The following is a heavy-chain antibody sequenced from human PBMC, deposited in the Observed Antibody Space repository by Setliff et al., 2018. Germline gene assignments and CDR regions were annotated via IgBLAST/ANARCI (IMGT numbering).Heavy chain of an antibody. CDR2: ISHSGNT. CDR1: GGSISTYY. V-gene: IGHV4-34*01. CDR3: ASNPFNSGPPYYFDY. D-gene: IGHD6-19*01. J-gene: IGHJ4*02. Sequence: SETLSLTCTVSGGSISTYYWSWIRQPPGKGLEWIGEISHSGNTNYNPSFKSRVTISIDTSKNQFSLKLDSVIVADTAVYYCASNPFNSGPPYYFDYWGQGTLVTVSS.